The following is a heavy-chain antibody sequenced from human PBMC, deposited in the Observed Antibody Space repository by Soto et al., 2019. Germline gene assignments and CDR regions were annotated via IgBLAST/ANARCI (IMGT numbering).Heavy chain of an antibody. J-gene: IGHJ4*02. D-gene: IGHD3-10*01. V-gene: IGHV4-61*01. Sequence: SETLSLTCTVSGGSVSSGSYYWSWIRQPPGKGLEWIGYIYYSGSTNYNPSLKSRVTISVDTSKNQFSLKLSSVTAADTAVYYCARDRGLLWFGTIDYWGQGTLVTVSS. CDR2: IYYSGST. CDR3: ARDRGLLWFGTIDY. CDR1: GGSVSSGSYY.